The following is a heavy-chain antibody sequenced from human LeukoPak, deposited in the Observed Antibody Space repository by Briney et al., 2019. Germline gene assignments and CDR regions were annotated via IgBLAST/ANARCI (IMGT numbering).Heavy chain of an antibody. D-gene: IGHD3-10*01. CDR3: ARGYYGSGSYFYDYVWGSTGIDY. Sequence: GGSLRLSCAASGFTFSSYEMNWVRQAPGKGLEWVSYISSSGSTIYYADSVKGRFTISRDNAKNSLYLQMNNLRAEDTAVYYCARGYYGSGSYFYDYVWGSTGIDYWGQGALVTVSS. CDR1: GFTFSSYE. V-gene: IGHV3-48*03. J-gene: IGHJ4*02. CDR2: ISSSGSTI.